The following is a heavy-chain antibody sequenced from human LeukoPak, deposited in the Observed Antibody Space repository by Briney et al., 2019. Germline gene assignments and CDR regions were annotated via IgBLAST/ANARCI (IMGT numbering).Heavy chain of an antibody. J-gene: IGHJ6*03. CDR2: IIPIFGTA. CDR1: GGTFSSYA. Sequence: SVRVSCKASGGTFSSYAISWVRQAPGQGLEWMGGIIPIFGTANYAQKFQGRVTITADESTSTAYMELSSLRSEDTAVYYCARDKRHYGYYYMDVWGKGTTVTVSS. V-gene: IGHV1-69*01. D-gene: IGHD5-24*01. CDR3: ARDKRHYGYYYMDV.